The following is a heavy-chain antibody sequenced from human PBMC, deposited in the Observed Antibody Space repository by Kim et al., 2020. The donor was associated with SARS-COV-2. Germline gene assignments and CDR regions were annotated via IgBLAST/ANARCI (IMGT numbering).Heavy chain of an antibody. J-gene: IGHJ3*02. D-gene: IGHD3-3*01. CDR3: AGVPRFLEWFDAFDI. V-gene: IGHV3-30*07. Sequence: DTVKGRFTISRDNSKNTLYLQMNSLRAEDTAVYYCAGVPRFLEWFDAFDIWGQGTMVTVSS.